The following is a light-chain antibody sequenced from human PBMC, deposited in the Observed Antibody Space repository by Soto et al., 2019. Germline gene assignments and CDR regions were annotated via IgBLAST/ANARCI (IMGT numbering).Light chain of an antibody. CDR1: QSVSSN. Sequence: EIVMTQSPATLSVSPGERATLSCRASQSVSSNLAWYQQKPGQAPRLLIYGASTRAIGIPARFSGSGSGTEFTLTLSSLQSEDFAVYYCQQYNNWPLTFGQGTKVEIK. CDR2: GAS. V-gene: IGKV3-15*01. J-gene: IGKJ1*01. CDR3: QQYNNWPLT.